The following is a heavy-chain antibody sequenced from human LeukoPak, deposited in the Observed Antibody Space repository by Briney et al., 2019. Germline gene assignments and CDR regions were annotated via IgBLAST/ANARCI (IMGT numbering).Heavy chain of an antibody. Sequence: SETLSLTCTVSGGSISSYYWSWIRQPPGKGLEWIGYIYYSGSTYYNPSLKSRVTISVDTSKNQFSLKLSSVTAADTAVYYCARDQRIAAASYYYMDVWGKGTTVTVSS. V-gene: IGHV4-59*12. CDR2: IYYSGST. CDR3: ARDQRIAAASYYYMDV. CDR1: GGSISSYY. J-gene: IGHJ6*03. D-gene: IGHD6-6*01.